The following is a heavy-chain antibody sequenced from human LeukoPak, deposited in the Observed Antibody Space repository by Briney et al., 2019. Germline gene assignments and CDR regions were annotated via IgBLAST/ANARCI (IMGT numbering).Heavy chain of an antibody. CDR2: IIPIFGTA. CDR1: GGTFSSYT. V-gene: IGHV1-69*05. Sequence: GASVKVSCKTSGGTFSSYTISWVRQAPGQGLEWMGRIIPIFGTANYAQKFQGRVTITTDESTSTAYMELSSLRSEDTAVYYCARDLSYCGGDCFRGGFDYWGQGTLVTVSS. D-gene: IGHD2-21*02. J-gene: IGHJ4*02. CDR3: ARDLSYCGGDCFRGGFDY.